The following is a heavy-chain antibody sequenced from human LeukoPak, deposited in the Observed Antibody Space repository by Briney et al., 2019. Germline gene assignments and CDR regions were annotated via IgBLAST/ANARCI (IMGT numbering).Heavy chain of an antibody. Sequence: VASVKVSCKASGYTFTSYDIHWVRQDPGRGLDYLGWMNPNSGNTGYAQKFQGRVTMTRNTSISTAYMELSSLKSEDAAVYYCARNGQLLLTFDFDFWGQGTLVTVSS. CDR3: ARNGQLLLTFDFDF. CDR1: GYTFTSYD. J-gene: IGHJ4*02. D-gene: IGHD2-2*01. CDR2: MNPNSGNT. V-gene: IGHV1-8*01.